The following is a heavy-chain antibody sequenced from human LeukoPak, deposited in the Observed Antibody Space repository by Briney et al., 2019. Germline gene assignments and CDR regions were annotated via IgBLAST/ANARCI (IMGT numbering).Heavy chain of an antibody. D-gene: IGHD1-26*01. CDR3: ARDPYSGNYGNYYYYYMDA. V-gene: IGHV3-21*01. Sequence: GGSLRLSCATSGFTFNNYNMNWVRQAPGRALEWVSSITSSGTYIFYADSVKGRFTISRDNAKNSLYLQMNSLGPEDTAVYYCARDPYSGNYGNYYYYYMDAWGKGTTVTISS. J-gene: IGHJ6*03. CDR2: ITSSGTYI. CDR1: GFTFNNYN.